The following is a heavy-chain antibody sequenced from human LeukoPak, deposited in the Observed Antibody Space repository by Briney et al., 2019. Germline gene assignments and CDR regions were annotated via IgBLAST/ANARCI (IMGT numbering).Heavy chain of an antibody. D-gene: IGHD3-22*01. V-gene: IGHV3-33*01. J-gene: IGHJ4*02. CDR3: ARDNDYYDLHY. Sequence: GGSLRLSCAPSGLTFSNYGMHWSRHPPGKGLEGLAVVWYDDAVKNYADPVKGRFTISRDNSKNTLFLQMNNLGAEDTAVYYCARDNDYYDLHYWGQGTLVTVSS. CDR2: VWYDDAVK. CDR1: GLTFSNYG.